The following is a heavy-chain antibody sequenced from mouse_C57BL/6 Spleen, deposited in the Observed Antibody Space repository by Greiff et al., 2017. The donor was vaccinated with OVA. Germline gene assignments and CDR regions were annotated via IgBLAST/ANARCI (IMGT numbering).Heavy chain of an antibody. CDR3: AREGGLRRYFDV. Sequence: DVKLVESGGGLVKPGGSLKLSCAASGFTFSSYAMSWVRQTPEKRLEWVATISDGGSYTYYPDNVKGRFTISRDKAKNNLYLQMSHLKSEDTAMYYCAREGGLRRYFDVWGTGTTVTVSS. D-gene: IGHD2-2*01. J-gene: IGHJ1*03. CDR1: GFTFSSYA. V-gene: IGHV5-4*01. CDR2: ISDGGSYT.